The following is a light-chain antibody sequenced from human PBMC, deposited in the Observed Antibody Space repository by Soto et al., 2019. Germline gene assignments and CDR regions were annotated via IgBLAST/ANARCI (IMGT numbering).Light chain of an antibody. CDR2: EVS. CDR1: SSDVGSYNL. J-gene: IGLJ2*01. CDR3: CSHAGSITPVV. V-gene: IGLV2-23*02. Sequence: QAVSVSGSPGQSITISCTGTSSDVGSYNLVSWYQQHPGKAPKLIIYEVSRRPSGASNRFSGSRSGNTASLTISGLQAEDEADYYCCSHAGSITPVVFGGGTQLTVL.